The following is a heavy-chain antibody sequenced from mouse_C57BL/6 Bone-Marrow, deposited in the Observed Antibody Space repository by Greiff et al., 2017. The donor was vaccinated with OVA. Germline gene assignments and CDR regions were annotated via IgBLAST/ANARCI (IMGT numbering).Heavy chain of an antibody. J-gene: IGHJ1*03. V-gene: IGHV1-81*01. Sequence: VQLQQSGAELARPGASVKLSCKASGYTFTSYGISWVKQRTGQGLEWIGEIYPRSGNTYYNEKFKGKATLTADKSSSTAYMELRSLTSEDSAVYFCRGYYGSHWYFDVWGTGTTVTVSS. D-gene: IGHD1-1*01. CDR3: RGYYGSHWYFDV. CDR1: GYTFTSYG. CDR2: IYPRSGNT.